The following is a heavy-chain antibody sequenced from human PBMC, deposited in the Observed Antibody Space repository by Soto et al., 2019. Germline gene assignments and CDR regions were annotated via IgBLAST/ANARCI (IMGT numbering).Heavy chain of an antibody. CDR2: IKSKTDGGTT. V-gene: IGHV3-15*01. Sequence: LSLTCAASGFTFSNAWMSWVRQAPGKGLEWVGRIKSKTDGGTTDYAAPVKGRFTISRDDSKNTLYLQMNSLKTEDTAVYYCTTEADFWSGYYLDYYYYMDVWGKGTTVTVSS. J-gene: IGHJ6*03. CDR3: TTEADFWSGYYLDYYYYMDV. CDR1: GFTFSNAW. D-gene: IGHD3-3*01.